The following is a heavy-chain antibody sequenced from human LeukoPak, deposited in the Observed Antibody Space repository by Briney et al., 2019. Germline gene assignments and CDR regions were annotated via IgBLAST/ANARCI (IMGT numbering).Heavy chain of an antibody. Sequence: SETLSLTCSVSGVYISSGYYWGWIRQPPGRGLEWIGAIFHTANTYYNPSLSSRLAISVDTSVTAADTALHYCARTRTGVTSGWYDYWGQGIPVIVSS. D-gene: IGHD6-19*01. CDR2: IFHTANT. CDR1: GVYISSGYY. CDR3: ARTRTGVTSGWYDY. J-gene: IGHJ4*02. V-gene: IGHV4-38-2*02.